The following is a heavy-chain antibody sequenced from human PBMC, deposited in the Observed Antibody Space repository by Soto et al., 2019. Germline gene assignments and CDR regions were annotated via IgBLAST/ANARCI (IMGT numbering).Heavy chain of an antibody. V-gene: IGHV3-30-3*01. CDR1: GFTFSTYA. J-gene: IGHJ4*02. CDR3: ARDLPQYCSAGSCYPDS. D-gene: IGHD2-15*01. Sequence: QVQLVESGGGVVQPGRSLRLSCAASGFTFSTYAMHWVRQAPGKGLAGVAIISYHGSNKYYADSVKGRFTISRDDPNNTLYLQMNSLRPEDTAVYYCARDLPQYCSAGSCYPDSWGQGTLVTVSS. CDR2: ISYHGSNK.